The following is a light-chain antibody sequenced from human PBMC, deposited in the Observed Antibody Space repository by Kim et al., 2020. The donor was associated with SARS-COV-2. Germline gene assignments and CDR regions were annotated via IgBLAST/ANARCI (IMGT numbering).Light chain of an antibody. Sequence: ASLGDRITIACRASHNINRVLAWYQQRPGKAPKLLIHDASNLESGVPSRFGGSGSGTDFTLTISSLQPEDSGSYYCQHYDNYELTFGQGTRLEIK. V-gene: IGKV1D-13*01. J-gene: IGKJ5*01. CDR2: DAS. CDR1: HNINRV. CDR3: QHYDNYELT.